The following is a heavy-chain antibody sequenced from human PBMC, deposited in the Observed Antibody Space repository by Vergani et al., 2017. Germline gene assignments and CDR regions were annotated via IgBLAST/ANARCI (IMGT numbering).Heavy chain of an antibody. J-gene: IGHJ6*03. Sequence: QVQLQQWGGGLLKPSETLSLTCVVNGGSFTSYHWTWIRQSPGEGLEWVGDIYHTGRPDYNPSLKSRLTMSVDKSRNQFSLTLNSVTATDTAIYFCARVNTETNGHLFYYYYMDVWVEGTAVTVS. V-gene: IGHV4-34*01. CDR1: GGSFTSYH. CDR3: ARVNTETNGHLFYYYYMDV. D-gene: IGHD4-11*01. CDR2: IYHTGRP.